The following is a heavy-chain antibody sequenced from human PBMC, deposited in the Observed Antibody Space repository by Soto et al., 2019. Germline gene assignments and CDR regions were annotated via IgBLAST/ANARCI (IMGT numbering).Heavy chain of an antibody. CDR3: AREQIGPLDAFDI. Sequence: VGSLRLSCAASGFTVSSNYMSWVRQAPGKGLEWVSVIYSGGSTYYADSVKGRFTISRDNSKNTLYLQMNSLRAEDTAVYYCAREQIGPLDAFDIWGQGTMVRVSS. CDR2: IYSGGST. V-gene: IGHV3-53*01. J-gene: IGHJ3*02. CDR1: GFTVSSNY.